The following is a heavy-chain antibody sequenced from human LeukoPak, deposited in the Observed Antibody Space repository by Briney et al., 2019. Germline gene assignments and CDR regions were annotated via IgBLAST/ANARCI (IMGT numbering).Heavy chain of an antibody. CDR2: ISYDGITE. J-gene: IGHJ5*02. D-gene: IGHD5-12*01. CDR3: AKVLPRYSGYET. CDR1: GFAFSSFA. Sequence: GRSLRLSCAASGFAFSSFAMHWVRQAPGKGLEWVSLISYDGITEDYSDSVKGRFTISRDNSKNTLYLQMNSLRAEDTAVYYCAKVLPRYSGYETWGQGTLVTVSS. V-gene: IGHV3-30*04.